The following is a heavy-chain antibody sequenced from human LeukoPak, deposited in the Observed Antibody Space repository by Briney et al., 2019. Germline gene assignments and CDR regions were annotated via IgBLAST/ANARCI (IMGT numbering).Heavy chain of an antibody. J-gene: IGHJ4*02. D-gene: IGHD2-21*02. CDR2: IRSKAYGGTT. CDR1: GFTFGDYA. Sequence: PGRSLRLSCTASGFTFGDYAMSWVRQAPGKGLEWVGFIRSKAYGGTTEYAASVKGRFTISRDDSKSIAYLQMNSLKTEDTAVYYCTRDDCGGDCYSDYWGQGTLVTVSS. V-gene: IGHV3-49*04. CDR3: TRDDCGGDCYSDY.